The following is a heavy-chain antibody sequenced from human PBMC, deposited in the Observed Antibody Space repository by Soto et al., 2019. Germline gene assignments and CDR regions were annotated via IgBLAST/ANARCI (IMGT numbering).Heavy chain of an antibody. CDR3: ARDGTTVTYYFDY. D-gene: IGHD4-4*01. CDR1: GFTFSSYG. V-gene: IGHV3-33*01. CDR2: IWYDGSNK. Sequence: GGSLRLSCAASGFTFSSYGMHWVRQAPGKGLEWVAVIWYDGSNKYYADSVKGRFTISRDNSKNTLYLQMNSLRAEDTAVYYRARDGTTVTYYFDYWGQGTLVTVSS. J-gene: IGHJ4*02.